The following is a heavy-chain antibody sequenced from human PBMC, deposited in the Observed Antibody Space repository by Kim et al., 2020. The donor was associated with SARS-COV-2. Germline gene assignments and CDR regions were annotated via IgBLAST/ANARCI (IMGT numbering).Heavy chain of an antibody. J-gene: IGHJ4*02. Sequence: GGSLRLSCAASGFTFSTYGMHWVRQAPGKGLEWVAVISYDGSNKYYADSVKGRFTISRDNSKNTLYLQMNSLRAEDTAVYYCARRSDVDVGYFDYWGQGTLVTVSS. D-gene: IGHD2-2*03. CDR1: GFTFSTYG. V-gene: IGHV3-33*01. CDR3: ARRSDVDVGYFDY. CDR2: ISYDGSNK.